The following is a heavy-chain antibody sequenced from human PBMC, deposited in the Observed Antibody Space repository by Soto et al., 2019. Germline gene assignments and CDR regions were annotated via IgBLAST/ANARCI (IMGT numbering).Heavy chain of an antibody. CDR3: ARGGTIVYYYYGMDV. Sequence: ASVKVSCKASGGTFSSYAISWVRQAPGQGLEWMGGIIPIFGTANYAQKFQGRVTITADESTSTAYMELSSLRSEDTAVYYCARGGTIVYYYYGMDVWGQGTTVTVSS. CDR1: GGTFSSYA. CDR2: IIPIFGTA. J-gene: IGHJ6*02. V-gene: IGHV1-69*13. D-gene: IGHD1-7*01.